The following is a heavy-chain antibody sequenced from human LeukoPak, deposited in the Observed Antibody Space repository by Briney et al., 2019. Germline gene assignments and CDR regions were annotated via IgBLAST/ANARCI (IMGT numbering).Heavy chain of an antibody. J-gene: IGHJ4*02. D-gene: IGHD3-10*01. CDR3: ARHYGP. Sequence: TSETLSLTCTVSGASIGSSPYGTAYYWGWIRQPPGKGLEWIGSIYYSGSTYYNPSLKSRVTISVDTSKNQFSLKLNSVTATDTAVYYCARHYGPWGQGTLVTVSS. CDR2: IYYSGST. CDR1: GASIGSSPYGTAYY. V-gene: IGHV4-39*01.